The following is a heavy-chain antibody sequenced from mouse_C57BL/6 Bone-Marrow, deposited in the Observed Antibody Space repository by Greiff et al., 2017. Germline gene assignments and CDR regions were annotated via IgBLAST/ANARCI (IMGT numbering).Heavy chain of an antibody. J-gene: IGHJ3*01. CDR1: GYTFTSYG. CDR3: ARRDGYPAWFAY. CDR2: IYPRSGNT. Sequence: QVQLQQSGAELARPGASVKLSCKASGYTFTSYGISWVKQRTGQGLEWIGEIYPRSGNTYYNEKFKGKATLTADKSSSTAYMELRSLTSEDSAVYFCARRDGYPAWFAYWGQGTLVTVSA. D-gene: IGHD2-3*01. V-gene: IGHV1-81*01.